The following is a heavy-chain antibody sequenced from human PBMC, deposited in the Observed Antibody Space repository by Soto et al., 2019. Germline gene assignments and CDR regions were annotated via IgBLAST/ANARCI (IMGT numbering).Heavy chain of an antibody. D-gene: IGHD2-15*01. CDR1: GGSISSYY. V-gene: IGHV4-59*12. CDR3: VRDRPYCIARTCHRLFDS. CDR2: IYYSGST. J-gene: IGHJ4*01. Sequence: SEILSLTCTVCGGSISSYYWSWIRQPPGKGLEWIGYIYYSGSTNYNPSLKSRVTISVDNTKNTLYLQMNSLRVEDTALYYCVRDRPYCIARTCHRLFDSWGHGALVTVSS.